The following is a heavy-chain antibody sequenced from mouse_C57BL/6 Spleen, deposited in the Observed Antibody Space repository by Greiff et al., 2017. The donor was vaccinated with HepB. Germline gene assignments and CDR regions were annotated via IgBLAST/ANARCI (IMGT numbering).Heavy chain of an antibody. Sequence: SGPELVKPGASVKIPCKASGYTFTDYNMDWVKQSHGKSLEWIGDINPNNGGTINNQKFKGKATLTVDKSSSTAYMGLRSLTSEDTAVYYCARKLLRYLGAMDYWGQGTSVTVSS. V-gene: IGHV1-18*01. CDR2: INPNNGGT. CDR3: ARKLLRYLGAMDY. CDR1: GYTFTDYN. J-gene: IGHJ4*01. D-gene: IGHD1-1*01.